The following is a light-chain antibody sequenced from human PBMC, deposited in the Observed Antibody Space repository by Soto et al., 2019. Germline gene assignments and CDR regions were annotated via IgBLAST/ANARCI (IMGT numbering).Light chain of an antibody. CDR1: SSDVGAYIY. J-gene: IGLJ3*02. CDR2: DVG. V-gene: IGLV2-11*01. CDR3: CSYAGNKTVV. Sequence: QSALTRPRSVSGSPGQSVTISCTGTSSDVGAYIYVSWYQQYPAKAPKVMIYDVGRRPSGVPDRFSGSKSGNTASLTISGLQAEDEAVYFCCSYAGNKTVVFGGGTKLTVL.